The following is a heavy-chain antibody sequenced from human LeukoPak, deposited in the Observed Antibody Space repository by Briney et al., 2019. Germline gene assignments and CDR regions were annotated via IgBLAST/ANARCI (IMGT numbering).Heavy chain of an antibody. J-gene: IGHJ4*02. CDR2: ISSSSSYM. CDR3: ARVRDGEYGSGDY. CDR1: GFTFSSYS. Sequence: GGSLRLSCAASGFTFSSYSMNWVRQAPGKGLEWVSSISSSSSYMYYADSVKGRFTISRDNAKNPLYLQMNSLRAEDTAVYYCARVRDGEYGSGDYWGQGTLVTVSS. D-gene: IGHD3-10*01. V-gene: IGHV3-21*01.